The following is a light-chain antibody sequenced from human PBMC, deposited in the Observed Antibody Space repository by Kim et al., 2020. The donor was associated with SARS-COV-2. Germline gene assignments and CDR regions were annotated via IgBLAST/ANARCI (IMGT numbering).Light chain of an antibody. J-gene: IGLJ2*01. CDR2: YDH. Sequence: SYELTQPPSLSVAPGQTASISCGGKNIGTKSVHWYRQRPGQAPILVIHYDHDRPSGISERISASNSGDSATLTISGVEAGDEADYYCQGWDNDSAHRVFG. CDR1: NIGTKS. V-gene: IGLV3-21*01. CDR3: QGWDNDSAHRV.